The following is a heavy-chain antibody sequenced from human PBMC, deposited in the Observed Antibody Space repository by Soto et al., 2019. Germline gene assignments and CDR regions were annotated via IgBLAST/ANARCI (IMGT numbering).Heavy chain of an antibody. D-gene: IGHD1-26*01. CDR1: GGSISSSSYY. J-gene: IGHJ4*02. Sequence: QLQLQESGPGLVKPSETLSLTCTVSGGSISSSSYYWGWIRQPPGKGLEWIGTIYYSGSTYYNPSLKRRVTISVDTSKNQFSLRLSSVTAADTAVYYCARRDSGSYFDYGGQGILVTVSS. CDR3: ARRDSGSYFDY. V-gene: IGHV4-39*01. CDR2: IYYSGST.